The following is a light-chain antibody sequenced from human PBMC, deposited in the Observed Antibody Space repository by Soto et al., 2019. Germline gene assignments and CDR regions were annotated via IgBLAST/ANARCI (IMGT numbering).Light chain of an antibody. CDR3: QQTHSPPWT. CDR1: QGINSL. V-gene: IGKV1-12*02. J-gene: IGKJ1*01. Sequence: DIQMTQSPSSVSASAGARVNITCRASQGINSLVGWYQQKPGEAPKLLIYSTSFLQSVVPSRFSGSGSGTDFILTISSLQPEDFATYFCQQTHSPPWTFGQGTKVECK. CDR2: STS.